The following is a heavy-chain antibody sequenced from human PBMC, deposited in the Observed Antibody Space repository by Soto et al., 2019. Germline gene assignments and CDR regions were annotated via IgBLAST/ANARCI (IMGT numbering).Heavy chain of an antibody. CDR1: GFTVSTTY. D-gene: IGHD2-15*01. CDR3: ARRALPHAFVDY. CDR2: IFPDGST. V-gene: IGHV3-66*01. Sequence: GGSLRLSCTVSGFTVSTTYMNWIRQAPGKGLEWVSVIFPDGSTYYTDSVGDRFTIYRDNSKNTVYLQMNSLRAEDTAVYFCARRALPHAFVDYWGQGTLVTVSS. J-gene: IGHJ4*02.